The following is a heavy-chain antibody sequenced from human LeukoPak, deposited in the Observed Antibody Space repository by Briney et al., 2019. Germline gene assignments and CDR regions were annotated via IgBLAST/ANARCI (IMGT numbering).Heavy chain of an antibody. CDR2: ISYDGTNK. Sequence: PGGSLRLSCAVSGFTFSSYGMHWVRRAPGKGLAWMAVISYDGTNKYYADSVKGRFTISRDNSKNTLYLQMNSLRAEDTAVYYCAKDLNYDFWSGLGNWGQGTLVTVSS. D-gene: IGHD3-3*01. J-gene: IGHJ4*02. CDR3: AKDLNYDFWSGLGN. V-gene: IGHV3-30*18. CDR1: GFTFSSYG.